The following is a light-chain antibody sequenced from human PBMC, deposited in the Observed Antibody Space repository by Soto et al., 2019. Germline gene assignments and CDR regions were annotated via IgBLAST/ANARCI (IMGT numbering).Light chain of an antibody. V-gene: IGKV3-15*01. CDR1: QSVSSN. CDR2: GAY. CDR3: QQYNNCPYT. Sequence: EIVMTQSPATLSVSPGEGATLSCRASQSVSSNLAWYQQKPGQAPRLLIYGAYIRATGIPARISGSGSGTEFTLTISSLQSEDFAVYYCQQYNNCPYTFGQGTKLEIK. J-gene: IGKJ2*01.